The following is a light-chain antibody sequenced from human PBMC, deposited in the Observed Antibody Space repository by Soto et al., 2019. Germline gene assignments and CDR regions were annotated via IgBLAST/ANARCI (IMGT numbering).Light chain of an antibody. CDR3: LQYHNLWA. J-gene: IGKJ1*01. CDR2: RAS. CDR1: QNIYSN. Sequence: RVMTRSPATLSVSPGERATFSCRASQNIYSNIAWYQQIPGQAPRLLIYRASTRATGVPARFSGSGSGTEFTLTISSLQSEDFAVYSCLQYHNLWAFGQGTKVDIK. V-gene: IGKV3-15*01.